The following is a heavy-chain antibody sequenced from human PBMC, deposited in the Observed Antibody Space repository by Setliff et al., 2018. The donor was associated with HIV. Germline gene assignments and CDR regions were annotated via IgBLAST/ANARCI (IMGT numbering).Heavy chain of an antibody. CDR3: ARELQWSRDSGREEDY. Sequence: GGSLRLSCTAPGFSFSLYAMSWVRQAPGKGLEWVSIIYSDDYTKYADSLKGRFTISRDTSKNTLYLQMNSLRAEDTAVYYCARELQWSRDSGREEDYWGQGTLVTVSS. CDR1: GFSFSLYA. J-gene: IGHJ4*02. V-gene: IGHV3-66*01. CDR2: IYSDDYT. D-gene: IGHD1-26*01.